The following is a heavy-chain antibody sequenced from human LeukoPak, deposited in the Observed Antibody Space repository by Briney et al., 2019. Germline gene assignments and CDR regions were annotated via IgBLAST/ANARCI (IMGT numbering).Heavy chain of an antibody. V-gene: IGHV4-39*01. CDR2: IFYSGST. J-gene: IGHJ4*02. D-gene: IGHD3-10*01. Sequence: SETLSLTCTVSGGSISSSSYYWGWIRQPPGKGLEWIGSIFYSGSTYYNPSLKSRVTISVDTSKNQFSLKLSSVTAADTAVYYCARLSTYYYGSGSYYKPHPFDYWGQGTLVTVSS. CDR1: GGSISSSSYY. CDR3: ARLSTYYYGSGSYYKPHPFDY.